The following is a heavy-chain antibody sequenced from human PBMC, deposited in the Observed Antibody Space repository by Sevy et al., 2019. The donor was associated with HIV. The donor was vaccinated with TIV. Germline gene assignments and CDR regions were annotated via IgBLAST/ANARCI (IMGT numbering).Heavy chain of an antibody. CDR3: ARLGYCTGGSYQYYYYGMDV. Sequence: GESLKISCKGSGYSFTNYWIGWVRQMPGKGLEWMGIIYPGDSNTRYSPSFQGQVTISADKSISTAYLQWSSLKASDTAVYYCARLGYCTGGSYQYYYYGMDVWGQGTTVTVSS. CDR1: GYSFTNYW. D-gene: IGHD2-15*01. V-gene: IGHV5-51*01. J-gene: IGHJ6*02. CDR2: IYPGDSNT.